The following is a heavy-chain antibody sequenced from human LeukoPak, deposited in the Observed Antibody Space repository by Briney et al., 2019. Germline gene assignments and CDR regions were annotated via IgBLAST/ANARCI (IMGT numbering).Heavy chain of an antibody. D-gene: IGHD3-9*01. Sequence: GGSLRLSCAASGFIFSTYAMSWVRQAPGKGLKWVSSISGSGASTYYADSVKGRFTISRDNSKNTLYLEMSTLRAEDTAIYYCAKGRLRYFDWSAYDYWGQGTLVTVSS. CDR1: GFIFSTYA. J-gene: IGHJ4*02. V-gene: IGHV3-23*01. CDR2: ISGSGAST. CDR3: AKGRLRYFDWSAYDY.